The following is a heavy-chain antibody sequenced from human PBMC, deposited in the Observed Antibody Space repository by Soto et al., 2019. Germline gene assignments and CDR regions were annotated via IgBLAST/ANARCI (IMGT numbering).Heavy chain of an antibody. D-gene: IGHD5-12*01. CDR2: ICYTGST. CDR1: GGSISSYY. J-gene: IGHJ3*02. V-gene: IGHV4-59*01. CDR3: ARGGRWLVDAFDI. Sequence: PSETLSLTCTVSGGSISSYYWSWIRQPPGKGLEWVGYICYTGSTNYNPSLKSRVTISLDTSKNQFSLKLSSVTAADTAVYYCARGGRWLVDAFDIWGQGTMVTVSS.